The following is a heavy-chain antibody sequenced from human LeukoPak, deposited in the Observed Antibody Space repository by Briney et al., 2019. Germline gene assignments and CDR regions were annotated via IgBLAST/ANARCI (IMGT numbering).Heavy chain of an antibody. V-gene: IGHV3-7*01. CDR2: IKQDGSEK. Sequence: PGGSLRLSCAASGFTFSSYWMSWVRQAPGKGLEWVANIKQDGSEKYYVDSVKGRFTISRDNAKNSLYLQMNSLRAEDTAVYYCARGRISYYYGSGSYVEYYFDYWGQGTLVTVSS. D-gene: IGHD3-10*01. CDR1: GFTFSSYW. CDR3: ARGRISYYYGSGSYVEYYFDY. J-gene: IGHJ4*02.